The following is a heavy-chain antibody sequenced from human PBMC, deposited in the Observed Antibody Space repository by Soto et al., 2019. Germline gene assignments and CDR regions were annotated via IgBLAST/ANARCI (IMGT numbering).Heavy chain of an antibody. CDR1: GYTFTSYG. D-gene: IGHD3-3*01. J-gene: IGHJ6*02. Sequence: ASVKVSCKASGYTFTSYGISWVRQAPGQGLEWMGWISAYNGNTNYAQKLQGRVTMTTDTSTSTAYMELRSLRSDDTAVYYCARDKNDFWSGWPPDVWGQGTTDTVSS. V-gene: IGHV1-18*04. CDR3: ARDKNDFWSGWPPDV. CDR2: ISAYNGNT.